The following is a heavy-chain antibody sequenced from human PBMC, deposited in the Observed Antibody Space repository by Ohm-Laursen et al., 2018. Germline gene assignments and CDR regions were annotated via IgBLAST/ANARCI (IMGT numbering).Heavy chain of an antibody. CDR2: IIPIFGTA. D-gene: IGHD5-12*01. CDR3: ARGATMNQFDY. V-gene: IGHV1-69*06. Sequence: GSSVKVSCKASGGTFNSYAISWVRQAPGQGLEWMGGIIPIFGTANYAQKFQGRVTITADKSTSTAYMELSSLRSEDTAVYYCARGATMNQFDYWGQGTLVTVSS. CDR1: GGTFNSYA. J-gene: IGHJ4*02.